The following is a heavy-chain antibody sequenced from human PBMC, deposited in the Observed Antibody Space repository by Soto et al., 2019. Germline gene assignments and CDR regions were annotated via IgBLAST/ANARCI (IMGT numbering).Heavy chain of an antibody. CDR2: ISWNSGSI. CDR1: GFTFGDYA. V-gene: IGHV3-9*01. Sequence: PGGSLRLSSEASGFTFGDYAMHWGRQPPVQGLEGVSGISWNSGSIGYADSVKGRFTISRDNAQKSLYLQMNSLRAEDTALYYCAKDIARSVQRRVVLNHNWLDPWGQGALVTVSS. J-gene: IGHJ5*02. D-gene: IGHD3-3*01. CDR3: AKDIARSVQRRVVLNHNWLDP.